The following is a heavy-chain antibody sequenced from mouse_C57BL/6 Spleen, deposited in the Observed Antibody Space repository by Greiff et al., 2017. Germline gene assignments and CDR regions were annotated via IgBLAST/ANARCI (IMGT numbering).Heavy chain of an antibody. V-gene: IGHV1-61*01. J-gene: IGHJ2*01. CDR2: IYPSDSET. CDR3: ARRYGNYLDY. Sequence: QVQLQQPGAELVRPGSSVKLSCKASGYTFTSYWMDWVKQRPGQGLEWIGNIYPSDSETHYNQKFKDKATLTVAKSSSTAYMQLSSLTSEDSAVYYCARRYGNYLDYWGQGTTLTVSS. CDR1: GYTFTSYW. D-gene: IGHD2-1*01.